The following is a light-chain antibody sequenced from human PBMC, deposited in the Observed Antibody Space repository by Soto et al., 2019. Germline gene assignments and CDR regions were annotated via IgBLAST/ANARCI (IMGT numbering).Light chain of an antibody. CDR1: QRIANY. V-gene: IGKV1-39*01. CDR2: GAS. J-gene: IGKJ2*01. CDR3: QQTYTTPHT. Sequence: DIQMTQSPSSLSASVGDRVTITCRASQRIANYLNGYQQRPGKAPKLLICGASTLPSAVPSRFSGSGSGTDFTLTISTLQPEDFATYYCQQTYTTPHTFGQGTKLEIK.